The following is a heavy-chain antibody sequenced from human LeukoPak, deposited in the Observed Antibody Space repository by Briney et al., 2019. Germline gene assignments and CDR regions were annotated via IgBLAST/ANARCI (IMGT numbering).Heavy chain of an antibody. D-gene: IGHD6-13*01. CDR3: ARQRGYSSDY. CDR2: IYPGDSDT. J-gene: IGHJ4*02. V-gene: IGHV5-51*01. CDR1: GYIFTSYW. Sequence: GESLKISCQGSGYIFTSYWIGWVRQLPGKGLEWMGIIYPGDSDTRYSPSFQGQVTISADKSISTAYLQWSSRKASDTAMYYCARQRGYSSDYWGQGTLVTVSS.